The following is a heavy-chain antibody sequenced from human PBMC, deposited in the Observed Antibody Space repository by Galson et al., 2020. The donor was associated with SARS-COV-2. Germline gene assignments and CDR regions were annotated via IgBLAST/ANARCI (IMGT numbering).Heavy chain of an antibody. D-gene: IGHD3-22*01. CDR3: ARAGRYDSSGYYPFDY. J-gene: IGHJ4*02. Sequence: SVTVSCKASGGTFSSYAISWVRQAPAQGLEWMGGLIPIFGPANYAQKFQGRVTITADESTSTAYMALSSLRSEDTAVYYCARAGRYDSSGYYPFDYWGQGTLVTVSS. V-gene: IGHV1-69*13. CDR2: LIPIFGPA. CDR1: GGTFSSYA.